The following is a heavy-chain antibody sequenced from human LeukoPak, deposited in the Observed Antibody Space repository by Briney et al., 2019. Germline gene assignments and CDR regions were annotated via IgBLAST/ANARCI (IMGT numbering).Heavy chain of an antibody. CDR3: ARPRAPYYYDSSGYYSYAFDI. Sequence: SETLSLTCAVYGGSFSGYYWSWIRQPPGKGLEWIGEISHSGSTNYNPSLKSRVTISVDTSTTQFSLKLSSVTAADTAVYYCARPRAPYYYDSSGYYSYAFDIWGQGTMVTVSS. J-gene: IGHJ3*02. V-gene: IGHV4-34*01. D-gene: IGHD3-22*01. CDR2: ISHSGST. CDR1: GGSFSGYY.